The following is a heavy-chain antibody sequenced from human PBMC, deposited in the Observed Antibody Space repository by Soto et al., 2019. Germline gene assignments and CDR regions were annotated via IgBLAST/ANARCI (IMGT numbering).Heavy chain of an antibody. J-gene: IGHJ6*03. CDR3: ARVYSSSSWHYYYMDV. CDR2: IYSGGST. CDR1: GFTVSSNY. D-gene: IGHD6-6*01. Sequence: GGSLRLSCAASGFTVSSNYMSWVRQAPGKGLEWVSVIYSGGSTYYADSVKGRVTISRDNSKNTLYHQMNSLRAEDTAVYYCARVYSSSSWHYYYMDVWGKGTTVTVSS. V-gene: IGHV3-66*01.